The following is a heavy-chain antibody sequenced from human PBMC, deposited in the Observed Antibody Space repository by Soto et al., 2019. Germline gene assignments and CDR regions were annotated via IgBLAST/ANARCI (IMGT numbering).Heavy chain of an antibody. CDR2: MYHSGNT. D-gene: IGHD3-16*02. CDR1: GGSITSGGYS. Sequence: PSETLSLTCAVSGGSITSGGYSWGWIRQPPGQGLEWIGYMYHSGNTYYNPSLKGRVTISLDHSRNQFSLRLNSVTAADTAVYYCARGRSFRLVGVPLDSWGQGTLVTVSS. J-gene: IGHJ4*02. CDR3: ARGRSFRLVGVPLDS. V-gene: IGHV4-30-2*01.